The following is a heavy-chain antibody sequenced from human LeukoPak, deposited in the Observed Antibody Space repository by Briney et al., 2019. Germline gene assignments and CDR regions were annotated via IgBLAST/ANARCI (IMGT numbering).Heavy chain of an antibody. Sequence: GRSLRLSCAASGFTFSSYGMHWVRQAPGKGLEWVAVIWYDGSNKYYADSVKGRFTVSRDNSKNTLYLQMNSLRAEDTAVYYCAKDGGLWVSAHWGDSWGRGTLVTVSS. V-gene: IGHV3-33*06. J-gene: IGHJ4*02. CDR1: GFTFSSYG. D-gene: IGHD7-27*01. CDR2: IWYDGSNK. CDR3: AKDGGLWVSAHWGDS.